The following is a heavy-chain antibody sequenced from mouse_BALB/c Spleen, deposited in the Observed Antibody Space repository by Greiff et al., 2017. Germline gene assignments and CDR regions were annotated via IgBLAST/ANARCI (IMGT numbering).Heavy chain of an antibody. CDR1: GFTFCDSY. J-gene: IGHJ4*01. V-gene: IGHV5-4*02. D-gene: IGHD1-2*01. Sequence: EVKLVASGGGLVKPGGSLQLSCAASGFTFCDSYLSWVRQTPETRLEWVATISDGGSYTYYPDSVKGRFTISRDNAKNNLYLQMRSLKSEDTAMDYGARAHYDGHYDAMDDWGQGTSVTVSA. CDR2: ISDGGSYT. CDR3: ARAHYDGHYDAMDD.